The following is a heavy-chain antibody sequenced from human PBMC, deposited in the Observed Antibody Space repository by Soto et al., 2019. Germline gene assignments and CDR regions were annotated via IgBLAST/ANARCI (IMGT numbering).Heavy chain of an antibody. J-gene: IGHJ4*02. Sequence: ASVKVSCKASGYTFTSYAMHWVRQAPGQRLEWMGWINAGNGNTKYSQKFQGRVTITRDTSASTAYMELSSLRSEDTAVYYCARDLGNYDILTGYSYYFDYWGQGTLVTVSS. CDR2: INAGNGNT. D-gene: IGHD3-9*01. CDR3: ARDLGNYDILTGYSYYFDY. V-gene: IGHV1-3*01. CDR1: GYTFTSYA.